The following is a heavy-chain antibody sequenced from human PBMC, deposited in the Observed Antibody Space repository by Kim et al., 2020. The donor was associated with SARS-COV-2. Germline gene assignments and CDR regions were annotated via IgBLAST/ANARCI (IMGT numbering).Heavy chain of an antibody. J-gene: IGHJ6*04. Sequence: KDSQTIQGRVTITNDTSASTAYMELSSLRSEDTAVYYCARTLGLDVWGKGTTVTVSS. V-gene: IGHV1-3*01. D-gene: IGHD7-27*01. CDR3: ARTLGLDV.